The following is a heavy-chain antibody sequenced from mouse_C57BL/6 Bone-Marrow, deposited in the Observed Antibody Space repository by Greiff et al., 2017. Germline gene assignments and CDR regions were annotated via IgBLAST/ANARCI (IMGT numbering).Heavy chain of an antibody. CDR3: ARYYGNLYARDY. CDR2: IYPGGGST. D-gene: IGHD2-1*01. V-gene: IGHV1-55*01. Sequence: VQLQQPGAELVKPGASVKMSCTASGYTFTSYWITWVKQRPGQGLEWIGDIYPGGGSTNYNEKFKSKATLTVDTSSTTAYMQLSSLTSEDSAVDYCARYYGNLYARDYWGQGTSVTVSS. J-gene: IGHJ4*01. CDR1: GYTFTSYW.